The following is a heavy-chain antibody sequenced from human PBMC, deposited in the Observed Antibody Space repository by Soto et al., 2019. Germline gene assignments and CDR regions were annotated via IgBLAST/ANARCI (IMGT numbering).Heavy chain of an antibody. CDR2: ISYDGSNK. CDR3: ATGVTRYCGYTKVDY. Sequence: QVQLVESGGGVVQPGRSLRLSCAASGFTFSSYGMHWVRQAPGKGLEWVAVISYDGSNKYHADSVKGRFTISRDNSKNTLYLQMNSLRAEDTAVYYCATGVTRYCGYTKVDYWGQGTLVTVSS. D-gene: IGHD2-21*01. J-gene: IGHJ4*02. V-gene: IGHV3-30*03. CDR1: GFTFSSYG.